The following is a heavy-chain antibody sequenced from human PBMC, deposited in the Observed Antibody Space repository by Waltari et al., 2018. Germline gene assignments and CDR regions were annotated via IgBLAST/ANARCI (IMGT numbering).Heavy chain of an antibody. V-gene: IGHV4-39*01. J-gene: IGHJ5*02. CDR2: CYYSGST. CDR3: ARHWKKSGYRFDP. Sequence: QLQLQESGPGLVKPSETLSLTCTVSGGSISRSSYYWGGIRQSPGKGLEWIGGCYYSGSTYYNPTLKSRVTISGDTSKNQFSLKLSSVTAADTAVYYCARHWKKSGYRFDPWGQGTLVTVSS. D-gene: IGHD5-12*01. CDR1: GGSISRSSYY.